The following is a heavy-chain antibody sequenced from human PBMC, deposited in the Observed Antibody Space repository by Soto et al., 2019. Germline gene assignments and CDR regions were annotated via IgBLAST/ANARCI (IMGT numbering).Heavy chain of an antibody. CDR1: GYTFNRFA. V-gene: IGHV1-3*03. Sequence: QVPLVQSGAEVKNPGASVKVSCKGSGYTFNRFAIHWVRQAPGQRLEWMGWINTASGDTEYSQKFQGRLTIARDTSASTAYIDLSSLTSDDMAVYFCAKDSGSGWHSFSWGQGTLVTVSS. CDR2: INTASGDT. CDR3: AKDSGSGWHSFS. D-gene: IGHD6-19*01. J-gene: IGHJ4*02.